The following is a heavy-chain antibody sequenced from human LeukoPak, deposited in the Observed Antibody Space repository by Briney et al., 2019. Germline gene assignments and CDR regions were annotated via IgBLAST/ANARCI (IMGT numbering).Heavy chain of an antibody. CDR1: GFTVSSNY. D-gene: IGHD4-11*01. CDR2: ISSSSSYI. Sequence: GGSLRLSCAASGFTVSSNYMNWVRQAPGKGLEWVSSISSSSSYIYYADSVKGRFTISRDNAKNSLYLQMNSLRAEDTAVYYCARDPRRLASFDYWGQGTLVTVS. J-gene: IGHJ4*02. V-gene: IGHV3-21*01. CDR3: ARDPRRLASFDY.